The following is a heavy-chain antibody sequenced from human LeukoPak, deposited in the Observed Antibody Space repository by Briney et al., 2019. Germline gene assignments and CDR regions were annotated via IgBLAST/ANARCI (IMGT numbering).Heavy chain of an antibody. D-gene: IGHD3-10*01. Sequence: PGGSLRLSCAPSGFTLSSNYMSWVRQAPGKGLEWVSAISGSGGSTYYADSVKGRFTISRDNSKNTLYLQMNSLRAEDTAVYYCAKESRSYYYNWFDPWGQGTLVTVCS. CDR3: AKESRSYYYNWFDP. CDR1: GFTLSSNY. J-gene: IGHJ5*02. CDR2: ISGSGGST. V-gene: IGHV3-23*01.